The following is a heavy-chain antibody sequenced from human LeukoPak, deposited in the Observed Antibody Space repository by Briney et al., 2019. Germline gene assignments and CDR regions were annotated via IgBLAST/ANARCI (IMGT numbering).Heavy chain of an antibody. D-gene: IGHD4/OR15-4a*01. CDR2: LNSDETSA. V-gene: IGHV3-74*03. J-gene: IGHJ5*02. CDR1: GFSFRNYW. Sequence: PGGSLRLSCVISGFSFRNYWMHWVRHAPGRGLVRVSRLNSDETSATYADSVKGRFTISRDTAKNTLYLDMNSLRVEDTAVYYCARAPPTFLTHRFDPWGQGTLVTVSS. CDR3: ARAPPTFLTHRFDP.